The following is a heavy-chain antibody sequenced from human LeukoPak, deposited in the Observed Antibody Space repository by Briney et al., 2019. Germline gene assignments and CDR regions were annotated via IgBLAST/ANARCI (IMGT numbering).Heavy chain of an antibody. CDR3: ATTPPEYDYVWGSLAR. CDR2: ISAYNGNT. D-gene: IGHD3-16*01. V-gene: IGHV1-18*01. J-gene: IGHJ4*02. Sequence: ASVKVSCKASGYTFTSYGISWVRQAPGQGLEWMGWISAYNGNTNYAQKLQGRVTMTTDTSTSTAYMELGSLRSDDTAVYYCATTPPEYDYVWGSLARWGQGTLVTVSS. CDR1: GYTFTSYG.